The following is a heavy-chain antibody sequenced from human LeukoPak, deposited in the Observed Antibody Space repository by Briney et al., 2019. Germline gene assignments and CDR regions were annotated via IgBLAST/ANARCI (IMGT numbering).Heavy chain of an antibody. D-gene: IGHD3/OR15-3a*01. CDR3: ARGLGWTPVYYYYGMDV. V-gene: IGHV1-69*06. CDR1: GGTFSSYA. CDR2: IIPIFGTA. Sequence: AASVKVSCKASGGTFSSYAISWVRQAPGQGLEWMGGIIPIFGTANYAQKFQGRVTITADKSTSTAYMELSSLRSEDTAVYYCARGLGWTPVYYYYGMDVWGQGTTVTVSS. J-gene: IGHJ6*02.